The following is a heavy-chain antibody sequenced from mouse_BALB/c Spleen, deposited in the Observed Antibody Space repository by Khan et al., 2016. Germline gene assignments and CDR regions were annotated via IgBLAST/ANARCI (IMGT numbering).Heavy chain of an antibody. Sequence: QVQLKESGPGLVAPSQSLYITCTASGFSLNTYGVHWVRQPPGKGLEWLVVIWDDGSTTYNSALKYRLSISKDNSKSQVFLKMNSLQIDDTAVYCCARSNYIFVDYWGQGTAVTVSS. CDR3: ARSNYIFVDY. D-gene: IGHD1-1*01. CDR1: GFSLNTYG. V-gene: IGHV2-6*02. CDR2: IWDDGST. J-gene: IGHJ4*01.